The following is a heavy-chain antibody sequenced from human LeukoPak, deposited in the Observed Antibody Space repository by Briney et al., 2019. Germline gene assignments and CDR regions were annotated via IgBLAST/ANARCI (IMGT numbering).Heavy chain of an antibody. CDR1: GFTFSSYG. Sequence: PGGSLRLSCAASGFTFSSYGMSWVRQAPGKGLEWVSAISGSGGSTYYADSVKGRFTISRDNSKNTLYLQMNSLRAEDTAVYYCAKADSVQASIAAAGFDYWGQGTLVTVSS. CDR2: ISGSGGST. D-gene: IGHD6-13*01. V-gene: IGHV3-23*01. J-gene: IGHJ4*02. CDR3: AKADSVQASIAAAGFDY.